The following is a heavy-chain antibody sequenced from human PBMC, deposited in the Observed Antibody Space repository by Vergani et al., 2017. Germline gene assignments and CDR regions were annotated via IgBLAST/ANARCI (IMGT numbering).Heavy chain of an antibody. D-gene: IGHD6-19*01. CDR1: GYTFTDYY. V-gene: IGHV7-4-1*02. Sequence: VQLVQSGAEVKKPGATVKISCKVSGYTFTDYYMHWVQQAPGQGLEWMGWINTNTGNPTYAQGFTGRFVFSLDTSVSTAYLQISSLKAEDTAVYYCARDGEPGSGWYYGMDVWGQGTTVTVSS. J-gene: IGHJ6*02. CDR3: ARDGEPGSGWYYGMDV. CDR2: INTNTGNP.